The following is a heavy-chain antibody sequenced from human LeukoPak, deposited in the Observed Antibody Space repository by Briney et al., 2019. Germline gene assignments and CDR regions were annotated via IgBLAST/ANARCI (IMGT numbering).Heavy chain of an antibody. D-gene: IGHD3-10*01. CDR1: GFIFRNYD. J-gene: IGHJ4*02. Sequence: GGCLRLSCAASGFIFRNYDMHWVRQAPGKGLEWVAYVRYDGSNKYYADSVKGRFTISRDDSRNTLYLQMNSLRAEDTAVYYCAKDRGTARSTHFDYWGQGTLVTVSS. CDR2: VRYDGSNK. V-gene: IGHV3-30*02. CDR3: AKDRGTARSTHFDY.